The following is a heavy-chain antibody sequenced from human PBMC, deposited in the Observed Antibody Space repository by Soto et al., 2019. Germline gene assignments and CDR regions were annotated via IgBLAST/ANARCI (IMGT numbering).Heavy chain of an antibody. CDR2: ISGSGGGT. CDR3: ARDISYYGSGGPNGLFDY. J-gene: IGHJ4*02. V-gene: IGHV3-23*01. CDR1: GFTFSNYA. D-gene: IGHD3-10*01. Sequence: EVQLLESGGGLIQPGGSLRLSCVVSGFTFSNYAMSWVRQAPGKGLEWVAGISGSGGGTYYADSVKGRFTISRDNSKNTLYVQMNGLRAEDTALYYCARDISYYGSGGPNGLFDYWGQGTLVSVSS.